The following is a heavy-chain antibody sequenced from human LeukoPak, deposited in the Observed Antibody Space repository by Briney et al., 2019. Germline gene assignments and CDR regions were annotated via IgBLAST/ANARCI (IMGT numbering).Heavy chain of an antibody. CDR3: AREPANADDAFDI. D-gene: IGHD2-2*01. J-gene: IGHJ3*02. Sequence: ASVKVSCKASGYTFTGYYMHWVRQAPGQGLEWMGWINPNSGGTNYAQKFQGRVTITRNTSISTAYMELSSLRSEDTAVYYCAREPANADDAFDIWGQGTMVTVSS. V-gene: IGHV1-2*02. CDR1: GYTFTGYY. CDR2: INPNSGGT.